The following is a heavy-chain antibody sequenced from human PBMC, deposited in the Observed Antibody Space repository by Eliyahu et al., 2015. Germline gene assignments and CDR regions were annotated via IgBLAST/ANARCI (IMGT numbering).Heavy chain of an antibody. CDR1: SFG. V-gene: IGHV3-30*18. J-gene: IGHJ4*02. CDR3: AKGPYSGSYYFDY. CDR2: ISYDGSNK. Sequence: SFGMHWVRQAPGKGLEWVAVISYDGSNKNYADSVKGRFTISRDNSKNTLFLQMNSLRAEDTAVYYCAKGPYSGSYYFDYWGQGTLVTVSS. D-gene: IGHD1-26*01.